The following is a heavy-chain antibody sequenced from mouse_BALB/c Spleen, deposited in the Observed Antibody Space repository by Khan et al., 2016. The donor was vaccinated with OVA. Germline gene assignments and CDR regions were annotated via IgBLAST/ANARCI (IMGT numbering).Heavy chain of an antibody. V-gene: IGHV1-77*01. Sequence: QVQLQQSGPELVKPGASVKMSCKASGYTFTDYVMNWVKQRNGQGLEWIGQIYPGSGSTVYNEKFKDKATLTADRSSSTAYMPLSNLTSEDSAVGVCARAGWDVFAYWARGTLVTVSA. CDR3: ARAGWDVFAY. CDR1: GYTFTDYV. J-gene: IGHJ3*01. CDR2: IYPGSGST. D-gene: IGHD4-1*01.